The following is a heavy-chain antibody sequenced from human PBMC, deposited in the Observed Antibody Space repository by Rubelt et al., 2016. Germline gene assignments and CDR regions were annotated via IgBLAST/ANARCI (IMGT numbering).Heavy chain of an antibody. J-gene: IGHJ4*02. Sequence: AASGFTFSSYAMSWVRQAPGKGLEWVSAISGSGGSTYYADSVKGRFTLSRDNSKNTLYLQMNSLRAEDTAVYYCAKTTFTSITGTSLDFDYWGQGTLVTVSS. CDR2: ISGSGGST. V-gene: IGHV3-23*01. CDR1: GFTFSSYA. D-gene: IGHD1-20*01. CDR3: AKTTFTSITGTSLDFDY.